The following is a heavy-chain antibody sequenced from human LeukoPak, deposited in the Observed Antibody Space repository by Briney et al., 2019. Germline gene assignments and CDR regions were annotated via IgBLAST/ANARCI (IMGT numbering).Heavy chain of an antibody. CDR1: GFTFSTYP. D-gene: IGHD6-19*01. CDR3: ARGEQWLDLYFEY. J-gene: IGHJ4*02. V-gene: IGHV3-30-3*01. CDR2: MSYDGTNK. Sequence: GGSLRLSCAASGFTFSTYPIHWVRQAPGKGLEWVAVMSYDGTNKYYADSVKGRFTISRDNSKNTLFLQMNSLRAEDTAVYYCARGEQWLDLYFEYWGQGTLVTVSS.